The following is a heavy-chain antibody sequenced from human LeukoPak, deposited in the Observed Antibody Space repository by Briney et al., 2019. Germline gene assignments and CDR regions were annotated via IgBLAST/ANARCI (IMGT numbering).Heavy chain of an antibody. CDR2: ISAGGGST. V-gene: IGHV3-23*01. CDR3: AKRIAAPGPTFDF. CDR1: GFTFSSYA. Sequence: PGRSLRLSCAASGFTFSSYALSWVRQAPGKGLEWVSHISAGGGSTYYADSVKGRFTISRDNSKDTLYLQMNSLRAEDTAVYYCAKRIAAPGPTFDFWGQGTLVTVSS. J-gene: IGHJ4*02. D-gene: IGHD6-13*01.